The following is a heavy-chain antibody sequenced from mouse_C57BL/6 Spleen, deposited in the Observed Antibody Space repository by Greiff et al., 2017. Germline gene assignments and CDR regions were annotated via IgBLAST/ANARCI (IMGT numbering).Heavy chain of an antibody. CDR1: GFTFTDYY. D-gene: IGHD3-3*01. J-gene: IGHJ2*01. Sequence: VQLQQSGGGLVQPGGSLSLSCAASGFTFTDYYMSWVRQPPGKALEWLGFIRNKANGYTTEYSASVKGRFTISRDNSQSILYLQMNALRAEDSATYYCARYGGRGPFDYWGQGTTLTVSS. CDR2: IRNKANGYTT. V-gene: IGHV7-3*01. CDR3: ARYGGRGPFDY.